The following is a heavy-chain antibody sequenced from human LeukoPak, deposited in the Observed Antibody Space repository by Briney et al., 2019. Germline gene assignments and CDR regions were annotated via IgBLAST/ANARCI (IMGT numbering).Heavy chain of an antibody. CDR1: GYTFTSYY. Sequence: ASVKVSCKASGYTFTSYYMHWVRQAPGQGLDWLGIINPSGGDTSYAQKFQGRVTMTRDTSTSTVYMELSSLRSEDTAVYYCARDFPAAGDFDYWGQGTLVTVSS. D-gene: IGHD6-13*01. CDR3: ARDFPAAGDFDY. CDR2: INPSGGDT. V-gene: IGHV1-46*01. J-gene: IGHJ4*02.